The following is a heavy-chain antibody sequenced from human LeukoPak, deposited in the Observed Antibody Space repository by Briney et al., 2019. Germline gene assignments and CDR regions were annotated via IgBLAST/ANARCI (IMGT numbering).Heavy chain of an antibody. Sequence: GGSLRLSCAASGFTFSSYAMSWVRQAPGKGLEWVSAISGSGGSTYYADSVKGRFTISRDNSKTTLYLQMNSLRAEDTAVYYCAKGGSTPDQYYYYYGMDVWGQGTTVTVSS. J-gene: IGHJ6*02. CDR2: ISGSGGST. CDR1: GFTFSSYA. CDR3: AKGGSTPDQYYYYYGMDV. D-gene: IGHD5/OR15-5a*01. V-gene: IGHV3-23*01.